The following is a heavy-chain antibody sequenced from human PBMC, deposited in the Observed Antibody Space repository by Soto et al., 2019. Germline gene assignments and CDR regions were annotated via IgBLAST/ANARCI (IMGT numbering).Heavy chain of an antibody. J-gene: IGHJ5*02. Sequence: SETLSLTCTVSGGSISSYYWSWIRQPPGKGLEWIGYIYYSGSTNYNPSLKSRITITVDTSKNQYSMKLRSVTAADTAVYYCAREKLLDYGDYWFDPWGQGTLVTVSS. CDR2: IYYSGST. CDR1: GGSISSYY. CDR3: AREKLLDYGDYWFDP. V-gene: IGHV4-59*01. D-gene: IGHD4-17*01.